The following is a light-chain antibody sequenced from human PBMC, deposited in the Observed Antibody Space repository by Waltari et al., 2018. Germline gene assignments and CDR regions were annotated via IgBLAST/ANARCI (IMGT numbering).Light chain of an antibody. CDR2: AAS. CDR3: QQVDNYPIFT. Sequence: DLQLTQSPSFLSASVGDRVTITCRASQAISSYLAWYQQKPGKAPNLLIYAASTLQSGVPYRFSGSGSGTEFTLTISSLQPEDFATYYCQQVDNYPIFTFGPGTKVDIK. J-gene: IGKJ3*01. CDR1: QAISSY. V-gene: IGKV1-9*01.